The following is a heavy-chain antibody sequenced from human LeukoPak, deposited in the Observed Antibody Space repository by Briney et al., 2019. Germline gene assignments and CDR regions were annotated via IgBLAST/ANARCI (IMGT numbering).Heavy chain of an antibody. CDR1: GYTFTSYY. D-gene: IGHD1-26*01. CDR3: ARGSPGYSGSYYSEDYFDY. J-gene: IGHJ4*02. Sequence: ASVKVSCKASGYTFTSYYMHWVRQAPGQGLEWMGIINPSGGSTSYAQKFQGRVTMTRDMSTSTVYMELSSLRSEDTAVYYCARGSPGYSGSYYSEDYFDYWGQGTLVTVSS. CDR2: INPSGGST. V-gene: IGHV1-46*01.